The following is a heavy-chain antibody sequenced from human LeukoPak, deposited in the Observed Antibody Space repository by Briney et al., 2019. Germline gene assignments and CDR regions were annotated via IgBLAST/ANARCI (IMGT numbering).Heavy chain of an antibody. CDR3: ARDPNGDYIGAFDM. CDR1: GFTFSSYA. Sequence: GGSLRLSCAASGFTFSSYAMSWVRQAPGKGLEWVSAISGSGGSTHDAASVKGRFTISRDNSKDTPFLQMNSLRAGDTAVYYCARDPNGDYIGAFDMWGPGTMVTVSS. D-gene: IGHD4-17*01. CDR2: ISGSGGST. V-gene: IGHV3-23*01. J-gene: IGHJ3*02.